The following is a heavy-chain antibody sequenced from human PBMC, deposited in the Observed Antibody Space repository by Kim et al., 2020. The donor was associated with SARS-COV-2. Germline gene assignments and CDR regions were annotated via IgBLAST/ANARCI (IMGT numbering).Heavy chain of an antibody. V-gene: IGHV1-3*01. D-gene: IGHD6-6*01. Sequence: ASVKVSCKASGYTFTSYAMHWVRQAPGQRLEWMGWINAGNGNTKYSQKFQGRVTITRDTSASTAYMELSSLRSEDTAVYYCARSSSARLFFEGFSWFDPWGQGTLVTVSS. CDR1: GYTFTSYA. CDR2: INAGNGNT. CDR3: ARSSSARLFFEGFSWFDP. J-gene: IGHJ5*02.